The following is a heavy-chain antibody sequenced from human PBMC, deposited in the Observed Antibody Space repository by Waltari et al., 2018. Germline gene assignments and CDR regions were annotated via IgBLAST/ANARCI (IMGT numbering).Heavy chain of an antibody. CDR3: ARSPSRRARVRGVIKPPQYNWFDP. Sequence: QVQLVQSGAEVKKPGASVKVSCKASGYTFTSYDINWVRQATGQGLEWMGWMNPNSGNTGYAQKFQGRVTMTRNTSISTAYMELSSRGSEDTAVYYCARSPSRRARVRGVIKPPQYNWFDPWGQGTLVTVSS. V-gene: IGHV1-8*01. J-gene: IGHJ5*02. CDR2: MNPNSGNT. CDR1: GYTFTSYD. D-gene: IGHD3-10*01.